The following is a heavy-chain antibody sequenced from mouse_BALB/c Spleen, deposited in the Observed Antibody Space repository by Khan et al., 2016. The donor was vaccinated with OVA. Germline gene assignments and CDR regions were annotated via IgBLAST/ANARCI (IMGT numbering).Heavy chain of an antibody. CDR1: GYTFTNYG. CDR3: ARSNGNYWFAY. Sequence: QIQLVQSGPELKKPGETVKISCKASGYTFTNYGMNWVKQAPGKGLKWMGWINTYTGEPTYADDFKGRVAFSLETSASTAYLQINNLKDEDTATYFCARSNGNYWFAYWGQGTLVTVSA. V-gene: IGHV9-3-1*01. D-gene: IGHD2-1*01. CDR2: INTYTGEP. J-gene: IGHJ3*01.